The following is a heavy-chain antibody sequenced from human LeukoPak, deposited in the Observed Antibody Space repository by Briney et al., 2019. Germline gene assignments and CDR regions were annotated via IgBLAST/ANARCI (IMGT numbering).Heavy chain of an antibody. J-gene: IGHJ3*02. CDR3: ARGKKGVVVTADLGAFDI. CDR2: ISHSGST. Sequence: SETLSLTCTVSGYSISSGYYWGWVRQPPGKGLEWIGSISHSGSTYYNPSLKSRVTISLDTSKNQFSLKLSSVTAADTAVYYCARGKKGVVVTADLGAFDIWGQGTMVTVSS. V-gene: IGHV4-38-2*02. D-gene: IGHD2-21*02. CDR1: GYSISSGYY.